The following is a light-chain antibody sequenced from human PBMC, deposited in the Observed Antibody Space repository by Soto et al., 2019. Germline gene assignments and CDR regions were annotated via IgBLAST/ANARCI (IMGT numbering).Light chain of an antibody. CDR3: VQALQSPPN. Sequence: DIVMTQSPLSLPVTPGEPASISCRSSQSLLHSNGYNYLDWYLQKPGQSPQLPIYLSSSRAPGVHGRFSGSGPGTDFTLRISTVQTEDVGVYYGVQALQSPPNFGPGTKVYIK. CDR1: QSLLHSNGYNY. V-gene: IGKV2-28*01. CDR2: LSS. J-gene: IGKJ3*01.